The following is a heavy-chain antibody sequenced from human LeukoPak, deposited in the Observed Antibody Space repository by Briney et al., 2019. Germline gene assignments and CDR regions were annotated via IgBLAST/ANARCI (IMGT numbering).Heavy chain of an antibody. J-gene: IGHJ5*02. D-gene: IGHD3-22*01. CDR3: ARDHGTYYYDSSGYVDP. V-gene: IGHV3-21*01. Sequence: GGPLRLSCAASGFTFNKYTMNWVRQAPGKGLEWVSSISTSSSYIYYADSVKGRFTISRDNAKNSLYLQMNSLRAEDTAVYYCARDHGTYYYDSSGYVDPWGQGTLVTVSS. CDR2: ISTSSSYI. CDR1: GFTFNKYT.